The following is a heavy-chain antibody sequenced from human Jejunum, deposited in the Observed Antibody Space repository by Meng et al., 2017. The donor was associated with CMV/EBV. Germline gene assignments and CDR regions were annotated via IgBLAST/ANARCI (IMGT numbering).Heavy chain of an antibody. D-gene: IGHD4-17*01. J-gene: IGHJ4*02. CDR1: GLTFTHYW. CDR3: ATVFDY. CDR2: TNTAGTST. Sequence: GSLRLSCAASGLTFTHYWMHWVRQAPGKGLVWVSGTNTAGTSTYYADSVKGRFTISRDNAKNTLYLQMNSLRAEDTAVYYCATVFDYWGQGTLVTVSS. V-gene: IGHV3-74*01.